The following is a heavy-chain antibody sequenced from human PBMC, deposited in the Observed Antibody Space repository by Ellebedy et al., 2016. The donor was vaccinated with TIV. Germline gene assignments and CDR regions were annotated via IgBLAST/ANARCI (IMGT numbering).Heavy chain of an antibody. Sequence: GESLKISXAASGFTFSSYGMHWVRQAPGKGLEWVAVISYDGSNKYYADSVKGRFTISRDNSKNTLYLQMNSLRAEDTAVYYCAKSPPMSRWLQFDYWGQGTLVTVSS. V-gene: IGHV3-30*18. CDR1: GFTFSSYG. D-gene: IGHD3-22*01. J-gene: IGHJ4*02. CDR2: ISYDGSNK. CDR3: AKSPPMSRWLQFDY.